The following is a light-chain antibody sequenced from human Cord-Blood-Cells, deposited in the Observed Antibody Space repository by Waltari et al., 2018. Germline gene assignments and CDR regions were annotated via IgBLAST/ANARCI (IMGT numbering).Light chain of an antibody. J-gene: IGLJ2*01. CDR2: EGS. CDR1: SSDVGSYNL. CDR3: CSYAGSSTYV. V-gene: IGLV2-23*01. Sequence: QSALTQPASVSGSPGQSITIPCTGTSSDVGSYNLFPWYQQHPGKAPKLMIYEGSKRPSGVSNRFSGSKSGNTASLTISGLQAEDEADYYCCSYAGSSTYVFGGGTKLTVL.